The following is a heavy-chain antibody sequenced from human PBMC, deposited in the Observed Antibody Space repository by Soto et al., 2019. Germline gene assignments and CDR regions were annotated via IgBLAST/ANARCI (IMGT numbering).Heavy chain of an antibody. Sequence: GGSLRLSCAASGFTFSNYIMHWVRQAPGKGLEWVAYIINNRSNKYYADSVKGRFTISRDNAKNSLYLQMNSLRAGDTAVYYCARDLEVAAAPIADVWGQGTTVTVSS. CDR3: ARDLEVAAAPIADV. CDR1: GFTFSNYI. D-gene: IGHD6-13*01. CDR2: IINNRSNK. V-gene: IGHV3-48*01. J-gene: IGHJ6*02.